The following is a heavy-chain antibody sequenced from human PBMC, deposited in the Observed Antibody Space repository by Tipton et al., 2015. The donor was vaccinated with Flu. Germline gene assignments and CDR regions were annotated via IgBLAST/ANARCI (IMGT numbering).Heavy chain of an antibody. V-gene: IGHV4-39*07. CDR2: RSYNGRP. CDR3: VKIPYYDRSGYGDYYYYGMDV. J-gene: IGHJ6*02. CDR1: GGSFNSDIYV. D-gene: IGHD3-22*01. Sequence: TLSLTCTVSGGSFNSDIYVWGWLRQTPGRGLEWLGCRSYNGRPNSNPSLRGRVFISVDTSKNPFSLSVTSMTAADTAMYYCVKIPYYDRSGYGDYYYYGMDVWGQGTTVTVSS.